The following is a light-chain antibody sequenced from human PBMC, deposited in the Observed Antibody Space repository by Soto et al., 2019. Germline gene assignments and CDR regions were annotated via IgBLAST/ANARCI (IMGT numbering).Light chain of an antibody. V-gene: IGLV1-47*01. Sequence: QSVLTQPPSASGTPGQRVPISCSGSSSNIGRNYVYWYQQFPGTAPKLLIYRNNQRPSGVPDRFSGSESGTSASLAISGLRSEDEADYYCATWDDSLSGWVFGGGTKLTVL. CDR1: SSNIGRNY. CDR3: ATWDDSLSGWV. CDR2: RNN. J-gene: IGLJ3*02.